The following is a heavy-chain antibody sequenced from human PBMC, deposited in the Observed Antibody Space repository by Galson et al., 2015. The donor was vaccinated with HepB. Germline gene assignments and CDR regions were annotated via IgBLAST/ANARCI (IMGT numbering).Heavy chain of an antibody. Sequence: SLRLSCAASGFTFTNYAMTWVRQAPGKGLEWVSGISGSGGTTYNADPVKGRFTISRDNSKNTLFLQMNRLRAEDMAVYYCAKGYCSSPSCQFDYWGQGTLVTVSS. D-gene: IGHD2-2*01. J-gene: IGHJ4*02. CDR3: AKGYCSSPSCQFDY. CDR1: GFTFTNYA. CDR2: ISGSGGTT. V-gene: IGHV3-23*01.